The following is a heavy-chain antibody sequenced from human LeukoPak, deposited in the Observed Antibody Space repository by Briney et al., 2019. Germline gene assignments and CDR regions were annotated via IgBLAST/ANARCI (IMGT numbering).Heavy chain of an antibody. V-gene: IGHV4-39*07. CDR1: GDSISTSSYY. Sequence: SETLSLTCSVSGDSISTSSYYWGWIRQPPGKGLEWIGTIYYSGSTYYNPSLTSRVTISVDTSKNQFSLKLSSVTAADTAVYYCARVYYDFWSGYRAYNWFDPWGQGTLVTVSS. CDR2: IYYSGST. D-gene: IGHD3-3*01. CDR3: ARVYYDFWSGYRAYNWFDP. J-gene: IGHJ5*02.